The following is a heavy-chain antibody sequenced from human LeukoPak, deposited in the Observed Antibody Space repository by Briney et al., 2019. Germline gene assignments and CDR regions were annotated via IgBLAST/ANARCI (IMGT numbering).Heavy chain of an antibody. Sequence: PGGSLRLSCAASGFTFSSNSMNWVRQAPGKGLEWVSYISSSGSTIYYADSVKGRFTISRDNAKNSLYLQMNSLRAEDTAVYYCARGAPYWYGSGSYSHYFDYWGQGTLVTVSS. CDR3: ARGAPYWYGSGSYSHYFDY. CDR2: ISSSGSTI. J-gene: IGHJ4*02. D-gene: IGHD3-10*01. V-gene: IGHV3-48*04. CDR1: GFTFSSNS.